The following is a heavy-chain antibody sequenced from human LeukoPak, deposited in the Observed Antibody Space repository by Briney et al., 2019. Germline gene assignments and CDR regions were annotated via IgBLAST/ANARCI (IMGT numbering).Heavy chain of an antibody. CDR3: ARDRMTFSGYDTGCFDP. CDR2: IRYDGSNK. J-gene: IGHJ5*02. CDR1: GFNFSNYG. D-gene: IGHD5-12*01. V-gene: IGHV3-30*02. Sequence: GGSLRLSCAASGFNFSNYGMHWVRQAPGMGLEWVAFIRYDGSNKYYANSVKGRFTISRDNSKNTLYLQMNSLRAEDTAVYYCARDRMTFSGYDTGCFDPWGQGTLVTVSS.